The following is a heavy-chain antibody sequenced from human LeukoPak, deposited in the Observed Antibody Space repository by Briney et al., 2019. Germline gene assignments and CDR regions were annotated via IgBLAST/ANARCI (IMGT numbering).Heavy chain of an antibody. CDR1: GGTFSGYY. J-gene: IGHJ4*02. CDR2: INHSGNT. D-gene: IGHD6-19*01. Sequence: SETLSLTCAVYGGTFSGYYWSWIRQPPGKGLEWIGEINHSGNTNYNPSLKSRVTISIDTSKNQFSLKLSSVTAADTAIYYCARPFLRFSSGWHFDYWGQGILVTVSS. CDR3: ARPFLRFSSGWHFDY. V-gene: IGHV4-34*01.